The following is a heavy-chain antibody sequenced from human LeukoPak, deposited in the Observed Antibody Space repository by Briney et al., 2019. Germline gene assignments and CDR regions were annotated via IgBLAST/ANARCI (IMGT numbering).Heavy chain of an antibody. CDR3: ARVVVGVYQLPADD. V-gene: IGHV4-31*03. Sequence: PSETLSLTCTVSGGSISSGGYYWSWIRQHPGKGLEWIGYIYYSGSTYYNPSLKSRVTISVDTSKNQFSLKLSSVTAADTAVYYCARVVVGVYQLPADDWGQGTLVTVSS. CDR2: IYYSGST. J-gene: IGHJ4*02. CDR1: GGSISSGGYY. D-gene: IGHD2-2*01.